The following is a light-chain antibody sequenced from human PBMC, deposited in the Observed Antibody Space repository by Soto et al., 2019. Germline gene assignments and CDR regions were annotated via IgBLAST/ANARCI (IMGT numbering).Light chain of an antibody. CDR3: AAWDDSLSGVV. J-gene: IGLJ3*02. CDR1: GSNIGSNT. Sequence: QSVLTQPPSASGTPGQRVTISCSGSGSNIGSNTVDWYQQLPGTAPKLLIYSNNQRPSGVPDRFSGSKSGTSASLAISGLQSEVEADYYCAAWDDSLSGVVFGGGTKVTVL. V-gene: IGLV1-44*01. CDR2: SNN.